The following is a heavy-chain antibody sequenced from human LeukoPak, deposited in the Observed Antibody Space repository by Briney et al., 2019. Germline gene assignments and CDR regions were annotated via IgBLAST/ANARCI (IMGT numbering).Heavy chain of an antibody. CDR2: IYHSGST. D-gene: IGHD3-22*01. J-gene: IGHJ4*02. CDR1: GGSISSSYW. V-gene: IGHV4-4*02. CDR3: ARGRRGITMIVVVNPFDY. Sequence: SGTLSLTCAVSGGSISSSYWWTWVRQPPGKGLEWIGEIYHSGSTNYNPSLKSRLTISVDKSKNQFSLKVSSVTAADTAVYYCARGRRGITMIVVVNPFDYWGQGTLVTVSS.